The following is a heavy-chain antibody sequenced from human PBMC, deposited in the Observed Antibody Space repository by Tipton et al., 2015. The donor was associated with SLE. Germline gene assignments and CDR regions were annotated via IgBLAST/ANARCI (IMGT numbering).Heavy chain of an antibody. CDR2: IYPGDSET. Sequence: SLRLSCAASGFTFSSHGMHWVRQMPGKGLEWMGIIYPGDSETKYSPSFQGQVTISADKSISTAYLQWSSLKASDTAMYYCARSSTGTYYYYYMDVWGKGTTVTVSS. CDR1: GFTFSSHG. CDR3: ARSSTGTYYYYYMDV. J-gene: IGHJ6*03. V-gene: IGHV5-51*01. D-gene: IGHD1-1*01.